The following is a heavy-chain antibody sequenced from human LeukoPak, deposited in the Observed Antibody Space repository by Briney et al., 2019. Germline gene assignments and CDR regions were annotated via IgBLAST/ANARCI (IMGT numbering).Heavy chain of an antibody. Sequence: SETLSLTCTVSGGSISSGSYYWSWIRQPAGKGLEWIGRIYTSGSTNYNPSLKTRVTISVDTSKNQFSLKLSSLTAADTAVYYCARDGSTSSRTGNYYYMDVWGKGTTVTVSS. CDR2: IYTSGST. J-gene: IGHJ6*03. CDR1: GGSISSGSYY. V-gene: IGHV4-61*02. CDR3: ARDGSTSSRTGNYYYMDV. D-gene: IGHD2-2*01.